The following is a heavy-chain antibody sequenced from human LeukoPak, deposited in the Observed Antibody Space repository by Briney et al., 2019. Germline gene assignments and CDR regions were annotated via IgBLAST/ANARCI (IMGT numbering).Heavy chain of an antibody. V-gene: IGHV3-30-3*01. J-gene: IGHJ4*02. CDR3: ARDNYDFWSGYSGYFDY. D-gene: IGHD3-3*01. CDR2: ISYDGSNK. CDR1: GFTFSSYA. Sequence: GGSLRLSCAASGFTFSSYAMHWVRQAPGKGLEWVAVISYDGSNKYYADSVKGRFTISRDNSKNTLYLQMNSLRAGDTAVYYCARDNYDFWSGYSGYFDYWGQGTLVTVSS.